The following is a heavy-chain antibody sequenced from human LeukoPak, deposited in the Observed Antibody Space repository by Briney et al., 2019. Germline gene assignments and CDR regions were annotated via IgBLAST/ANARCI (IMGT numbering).Heavy chain of an antibody. D-gene: IGHD3-10*01. CDR1: GYSISSGYY. CDR3: ATMVRGVIRV. Sequence: SETLSLTCTVSGYSISSGYYWGWIRQPPGKGLEWIGYIYYSGSTNYNPSLKSRVTISVDTSKNQFSLKLSSVTAADTAVYYCATMVRGVIRVWGQGTLVTVSS. V-gene: IGHV4-61*01. CDR2: IYYSGST. J-gene: IGHJ4*02.